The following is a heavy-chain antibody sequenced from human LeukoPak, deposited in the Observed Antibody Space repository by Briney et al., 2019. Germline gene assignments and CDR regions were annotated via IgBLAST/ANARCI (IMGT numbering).Heavy chain of an antibody. V-gene: IGHV4-61*02. D-gene: IGHD3-3*01. CDR3: ASNLRFLEWLPDS. J-gene: IGHJ4*02. Sequence: SETLSLTCTVSGGSLNSGRDSWSWVRQSAGKGLEWIGRVSSTGSTNYNAALKSRVAISVDTSKNQFSLKLSSVTAADTAVYYCASNLRFLEWLPDSWGQGTLVTVSS. CDR1: GGSLNSGRDS. CDR2: VSSTGST.